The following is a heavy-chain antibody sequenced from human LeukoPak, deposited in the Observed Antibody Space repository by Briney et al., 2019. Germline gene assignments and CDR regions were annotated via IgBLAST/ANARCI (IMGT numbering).Heavy chain of an antibody. V-gene: IGHV3-53*01. CDR1: GFTVSTNY. D-gene: IGHD6-13*01. Sequence: PGGSLRLSYAAPGFTVSTNYMSWVRQAPGKGLEWLSGIYSAGYPSYADSVKGRFTISRDNYKNTLNLQMNSLRAEDTAVYYCARMSSSWYHFDPWGQGTLVTVSS. J-gene: IGHJ5*02. CDR2: IYSAGYP. CDR3: ARMSSSWYHFDP.